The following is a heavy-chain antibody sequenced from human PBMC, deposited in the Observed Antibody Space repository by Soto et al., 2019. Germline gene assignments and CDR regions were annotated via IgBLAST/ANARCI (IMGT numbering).Heavy chain of an antibody. D-gene: IGHD6-13*01. CDR2: IYYSGRT. Sequence: PETLSLASTVSGGSVSSGSYEWSWIRQPPGKGLEWIAYIYYSGRTNYTPSLKSRVTISIDTSKNQFSLKLRSVTAADTAVYYCARYAGSSWFDFWGQGTLVTVSS. V-gene: IGHV4-61*01. J-gene: IGHJ4*02. CDR3: ARYAGSSWFDF. CDR1: GGSVSSGSYE.